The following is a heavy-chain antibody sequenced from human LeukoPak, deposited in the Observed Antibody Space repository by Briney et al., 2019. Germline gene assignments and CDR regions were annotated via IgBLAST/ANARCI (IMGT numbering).Heavy chain of an antibody. V-gene: IGHV4-31*03. J-gene: IGHJ5*02. Sequence: PSQTLSLTCTVSGGSISSGGYSWSWIRQHPGKGLEWIGYIYYSGSTYYNPSLKSRVTISVDTSKNQFSLKLSSVTAADTAVYYCAAGFYGSGTPDPRNWFDPWGQGTLVTVSS. CDR3: AAGFYGSGTPDPRNWFDP. D-gene: IGHD3-10*01. CDR2: IYYSGST. CDR1: GGSISSGGYS.